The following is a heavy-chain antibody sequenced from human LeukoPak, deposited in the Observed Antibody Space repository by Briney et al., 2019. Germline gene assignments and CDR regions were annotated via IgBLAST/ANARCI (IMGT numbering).Heavy chain of an antibody. D-gene: IGHD5-18*01. CDR3: AKYKDIGMEGECFDY. J-gene: IGHJ4*02. CDR1: GFTFSSYA. CDR2: ISGSGGST. Sequence: PGGSLRLSCAASGFTFSSYAMSWVRQAPGKGLEWVSAISGSGGSTYYADSVKGRFTISRDNSKNTLYLQMNSLRAEDTAVYYCAKYKDIGMEGECFDYWGQGTLVTVSS. V-gene: IGHV3-23*01.